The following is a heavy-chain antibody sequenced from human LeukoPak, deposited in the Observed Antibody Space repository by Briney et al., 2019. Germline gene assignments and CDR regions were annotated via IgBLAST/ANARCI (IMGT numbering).Heavy chain of an antibody. J-gene: IGHJ4*02. CDR2: IYYSGST. CDR3: ARQPLGDYPFDY. V-gene: IGHV4-39*01. D-gene: IGHD4-17*01. CDR1: GGSVSSSSYS. Sequence: SETLSLTCTVSGGSVSSSSYSWGWIRQPPGKGLEWIGSIYYSGSTYYNPSLKSRVTISVDTSKNQFSLKLSSVTAADTAVYYCARQPLGDYPFDYWGQGTLVTVSS.